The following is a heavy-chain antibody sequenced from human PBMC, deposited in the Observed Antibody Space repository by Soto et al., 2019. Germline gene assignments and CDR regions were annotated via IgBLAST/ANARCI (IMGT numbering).Heavy chain of an antibody. Sequence: ETLSLTCTVSGGSVSSGSYYWSWIRQPPGKGLEWIGYIYYSGSTNYNPSLKSRVTISVDTSKNQFSLKLSSVTAADTAVYYCARESYYDFWSGYPDYWGQGTLVTVSS. V-gene: IGHV4-61*01. CDR2: IYYSGST. J-gene: IGHJ4*02. D-gene: IGHD3-3*01. CDR3: ARESYYDFWSGYPDY. CDR1: GGSVSSGSYY.